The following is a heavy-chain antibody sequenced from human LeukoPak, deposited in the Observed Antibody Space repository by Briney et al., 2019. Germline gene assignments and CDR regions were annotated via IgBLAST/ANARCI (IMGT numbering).Heavy chain of an antibody. Sequence: SETLSLTCTVSGGSISSGDYYWSWIRQPPGKGLEWIVYIYYSGSTYYNPSLKSQVTISVDTSKNQFSLKLSSVTAAATAVYYCVRDHYYDSSGYTFRYWGQGTLVTVSS. CDR3: VRDHYYDSSGYTFRY. J-gene: IGHJ1*01. CDR2: IYYSGST. D-gene: IGHD3-22*01. V-gene: IGHV4-30-4*08. CDR1: GGSISSGDYY.